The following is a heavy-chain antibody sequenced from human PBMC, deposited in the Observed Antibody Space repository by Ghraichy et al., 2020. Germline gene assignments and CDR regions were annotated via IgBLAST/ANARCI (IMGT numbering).Heavy chain of an antibody. CDR2: ISDGSEYI. CDR3: ARDGHCSGGTCYRDWFDP. D-gene: IGHD2-15*01. Sequence: GESLNLSCAASGFTFSNYRMTWVRQAPGKGLEWVSSISDGSEYIYYADSVKGRFTISRDNARNSLYLQLNSLRADDTAVYFCARDGHCSGGTCYRDWFDPWGQGTLVTVTS. CDR1: GFTFSNYR. V-gene: IGHV3-21*01. J-gene: IGHJ5*02.